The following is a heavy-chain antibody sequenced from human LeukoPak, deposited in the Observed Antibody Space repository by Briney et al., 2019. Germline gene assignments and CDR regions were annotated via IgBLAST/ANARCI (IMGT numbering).Heavy chain of an antibody. CDR2: IQPDGSEK. CDR3: AKVATMAFRPVDF. D-gene: IGHD5-24*01. J-gene: IGHJ4*02. V-gene: IGHV3-7*03. Sequence: GGSLRLSCAASGFTFSSNWMSWARQAPGKGLEWVATIQPDGSEKYYVDSVKGRFTISRDNAKNALYLRMNSLRAEDTAVYYCAKVATMAFRPVDFWGQGTLVAVSS. CDR1: GFTFSSNW.